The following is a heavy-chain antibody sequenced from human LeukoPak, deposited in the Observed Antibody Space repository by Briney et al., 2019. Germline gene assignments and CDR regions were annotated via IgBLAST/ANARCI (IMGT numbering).Heavy chain of an antibody. Sequence: SETLSLTCAVYGGSFSGYYWSWIRQPPGKGLEWIGEINHSGSTNYNPSLKSRVTISVDTSKNQFSLKLSSVTAADTAVYYCARGRLKTKKDIVVVVAAKLDAFDIWGQGTMVTVSS. CDR1: GGSFSGYY. CDR2: INHSGST. V-gene: IGHV4-34*01. D-gene: IGHD2-15*01. CDR3: ARGRLKTKKDIVVVVAAKLDAFDI. J-gene: IGHJ3*02.